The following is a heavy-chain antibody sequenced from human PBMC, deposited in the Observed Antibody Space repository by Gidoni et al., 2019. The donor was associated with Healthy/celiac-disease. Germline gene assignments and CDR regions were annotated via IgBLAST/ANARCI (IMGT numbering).Heavy chain of an antibody. V-gene: IGHV3-21*01. CDR3: ARALPPRGPVWLVSQDDPFDI. CDR2: ISSSSSYI. Sequence: EVQLVESGGGLVKPGGSLRLSCAASGFTFSRYSMNWVRQAPGKGLEWVSSISSSSSYIYYADSVKGRFTISRDNAKNSLYLQMNSLRAEDTAVYYCARALPPRGPVWLVSQDDPFDIWGQGTMVTVSS. D-gene: IGHD6-19*01. J-gene: IGHJ3*02. CDR1: GFTFSRYS.